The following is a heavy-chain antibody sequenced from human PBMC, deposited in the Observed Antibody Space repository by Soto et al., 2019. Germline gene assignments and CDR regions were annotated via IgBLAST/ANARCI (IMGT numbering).Heavy chain of an antibody. CDR3: ARDSIQLRGGRRIYYMDV. D-gene: IGHD1-1*01. V-gene: IGHV4-31*03. CDR2: IHYSGST. Sequence: SETLSLTCTVSGGSISSGGYYWSWIRQHPGKGLEWIGYIHYSGSTYYNPSLKSRVTISVDTSKNQFSLKLSSATAADTAVYYCARDSIQLRGGRRIYYMDVWGKGTTVTVSS. CDR1: GGSISSGGYY. J-gene: IGHJ6*03.